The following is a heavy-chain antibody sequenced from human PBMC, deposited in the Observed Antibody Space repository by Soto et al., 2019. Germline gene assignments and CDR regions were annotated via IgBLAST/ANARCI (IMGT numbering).Heavy chain of an antibody. D-gene: IGHD3-16*01. V-gene: IGHV3-7*01. CDR1: GFTFSTYW. CDR2: INQDGSER. J-gene: IGHJ4*02. Sequence: EVQLVESGGGLVQPGGSLRLPCAASGFTFSTYWMTWVRQPPGKGVEWVASINQDGSERYYVDSVRGRFTISRDKAKNSLYLQMNSLRAEDTAVYYCVCGGNFFVYWGQGTLVTVSP. CDR3: VCGGNFFVY.